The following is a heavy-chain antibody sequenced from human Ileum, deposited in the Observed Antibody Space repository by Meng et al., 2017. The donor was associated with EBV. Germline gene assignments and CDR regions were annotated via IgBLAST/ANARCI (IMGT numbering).Heavy chain of an antibody. D-gene: IGHD6-6*01. Sequence: SRSVLVTPSWPLSRYCASPAGASCSRITYWGWIRQHPGKGLEWIGSIYNSGTTSYNPPLKSRVNISAGTSNMQFSLKLSSVTAADTAVYYCARRLRSSGLQWGQGTLVTVSS. J-gene: IGHJ4*02. CDR2: IYNSGTT. CDR1: AGASCSRITY. CDR3: ARRLRSSGLQ. V-gene: IGHV4-39*01.